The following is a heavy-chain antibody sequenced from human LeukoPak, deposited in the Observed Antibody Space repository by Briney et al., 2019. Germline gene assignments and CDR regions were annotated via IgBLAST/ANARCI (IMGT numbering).Heavy chain of an antibody. V-gene: IGHV4-34*01. CDR2: IYYSGST. CDR3: ARGRPLVYFDY. CDR1: GGSFSGYY. D-gene: IGHD6-6*01. J-gene: IGHJ4*02. Sequence: SETLSLTCAVYGGSFSGYYWSWIRQPPGKGLEWIGSIYYSGSTYYNPSLKSRVTITEDTSKNQFSLKLSSVTAADTAFYYCARGRPLVYFDYWGQGALVTVSS.